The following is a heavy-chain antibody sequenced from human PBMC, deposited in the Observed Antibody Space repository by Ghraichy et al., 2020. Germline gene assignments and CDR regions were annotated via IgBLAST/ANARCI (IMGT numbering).Heavy chain of an antibody. J-gene: IGHJ6*03. CDR2: IYSGGAT. D-gene: IGHD3-10*01. Sequence: GGSLRLSFAVSGFTVSSIYLSWVRQPQGKGLEWLSIIYSGGATYYADSVKGRFTISRDNSKNTMYLEMNSLRVDDTAVYYCAREYYINNYSPHMDVWGKGTTVTVSS. V-gene: IGHV3-53*01. CDR1: GFTVSSIY. CDR3: AREYYINNYSPHMDV.